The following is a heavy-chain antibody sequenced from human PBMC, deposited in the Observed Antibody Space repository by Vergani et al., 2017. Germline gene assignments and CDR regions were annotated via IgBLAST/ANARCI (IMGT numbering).Heavy chain of an antibody. D-gene: IGHD7-27*01. V-gene: IGHV4-4*07. CDR2: LCPSGST. CDR3: ATGAGPFDI. J-gene: IGHJ4*02. Sequence: QVQMQESGPGLVKTSETLSLTCSASGAPISYWCWSWLRQPAGKGLEWIGRLCPSGSTNYKPSLKSRVTMSIDTSKNQFSLKLTSVTAADTAVYYCATGAGPFDIWGQGTLFNVSS. CDR1: GAPISYWC.